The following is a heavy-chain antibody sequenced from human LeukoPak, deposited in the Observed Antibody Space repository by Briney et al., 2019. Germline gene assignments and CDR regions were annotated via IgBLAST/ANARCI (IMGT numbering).Heavy chain of an antibody. Sequence: ASVKVSCKTSGDTFIDSFIHWMQQAPGRGFEWMGLIDPEDGATEYAERFQGRVTITADRSTDTAYLELTSLRSDDTAVYFCAARMRFWGQGTRVTVSS. CDR2: IDPEDGAT. CDR1: GDTFIDSF. V-gene: IGHV1-69-2*01. J-gene: IGHJ4*02. D-gene: IGHD2/OR15-2a*01. CDR3: AARMRF.